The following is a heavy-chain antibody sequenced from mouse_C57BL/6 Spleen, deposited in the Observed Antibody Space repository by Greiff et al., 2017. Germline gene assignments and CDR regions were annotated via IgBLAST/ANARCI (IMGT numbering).Heavy chain of an antibody. Sequence: LMESGPELVKPGASVKISCKASGYAFSSSWMNWVKQRPGKGLEWIGRIYPGDGDTNYNGKFKGKATLTADKSSSTAYMQLSSLTSEDSAVYFCARVSPYYFDYWGQGTTLTVSS. J-gene: IGHJ2*01. CDR3: ARVSPYYFDY. CDR2: IYPGDGDT. V-gene: IGHV1-82*01. CDR1: GYAFSSSW.